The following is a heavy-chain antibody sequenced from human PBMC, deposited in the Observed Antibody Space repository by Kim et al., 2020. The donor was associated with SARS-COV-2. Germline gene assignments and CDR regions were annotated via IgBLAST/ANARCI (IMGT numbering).Heavy chain of an antibody. Sequence: GGSLRLSCAASGFTVSSNYMSWVRQAPGKGLEWVSVIYSGGSTYYADSVKGRFTISRDNSKNTLYLQMNSLRAEDTAVYYCASLPAYYYDSSGGFDIWGQGTMVTVSS. V-gene: IGHV3-66*01. CDR2: IYSGGST. CDR3: ASLPAYYYDSSGGFDI. J-gene: IGHJ3*02. D-gene: IGHD3-22*01. CDR1: GFTVSSNY.